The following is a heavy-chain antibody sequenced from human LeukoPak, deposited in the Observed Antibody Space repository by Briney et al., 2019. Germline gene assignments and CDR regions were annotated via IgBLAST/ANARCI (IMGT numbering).Heavy chain of an antibody. CDR2: INHGGST. V-gene: IGHV4-34*01. CDR1: GVSFSGEF. CDR3: ARVVVAATYYYMDV. J-gene: IGHJ6*03. D-gene: IGHD2-15*01. Sequence: SETLSLTCAVYGVSFSGEFWIWIRQSPGKGLEWFGEINHGGSTTYNPSLQSRVTMSVDTSKNQISLKMSSVTAADTAVYYCARVVVAATYYYMDVWSKGTTVTVSS.